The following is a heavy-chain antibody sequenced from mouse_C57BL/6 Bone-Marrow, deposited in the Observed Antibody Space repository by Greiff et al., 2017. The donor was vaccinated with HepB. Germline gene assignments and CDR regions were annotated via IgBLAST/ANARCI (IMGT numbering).Heavy chain of an antibody. CDR3: ASLYGNYDWYFDV. D-gene: IGHD2-1*01. CDR2: IRNKANVYTT. J-gene: IGHJ1*03. V-gene: IGHV7-3*01. CDR1: GFTFTDYY. Sequence: EVQLVESGGGLVQPGGSLSLSCAASGFTFTDYYMSWVRQPPGKALEWLGFIRNKANVYTTEYSASVKGRFTISRDNSQSILYLQMNALRSEDSATYSCASLYGNYDWYFDVWGTGTTVTVSS.